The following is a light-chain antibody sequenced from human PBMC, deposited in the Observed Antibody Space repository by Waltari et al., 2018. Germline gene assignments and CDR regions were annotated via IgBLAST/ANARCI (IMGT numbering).Light chain of an antibody. CDR2: KTS. CDR3: QQYSGYST. Sequence: DIQMTQSPPTLSASVGDRVTITCRASQSIDTWLAWHQQKPGKAPKLLLYKTSTLESGVPSRFSGSGSGTEFTLTISSLQPDDFATYYCQQYSGYSTFGQGTKLEIK. J-gene: IGKJ2*01. CDR1: QSIDTW. V-gene: IGKV1-5*03.